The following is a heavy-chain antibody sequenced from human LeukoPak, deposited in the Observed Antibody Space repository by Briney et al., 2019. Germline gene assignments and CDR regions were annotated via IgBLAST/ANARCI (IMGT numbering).Heavy chain of an antibody. CDR2: ISGSGGST. CDR1: GFTFSSYA. CDR3: AKDSTYYDILTGYSPFGY. V-gene: IGHV3-23*01. Sequence: GGSLRLSCAASGFTFSSYAMGWVRQAPGKGLEWVSAISGSGGSTYYADSVKGRFTISRDNSKNTLYLQMNSLRAEETAVYYCAKDSTYYDILTGYSPFGYWGQGTLVTVSP. D-gene: IGHD3-9*01. J-gene: IGHJ4*02.